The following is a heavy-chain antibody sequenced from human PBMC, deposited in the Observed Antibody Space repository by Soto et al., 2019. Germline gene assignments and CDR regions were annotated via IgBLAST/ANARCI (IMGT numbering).Heavy chain of an antibody. J-gene: IGHJ5*01. CDR3: ATGGYHDSSGSS. CDR2: MNPNSGNT. D-gene: IGHD3-22*01. Sequence: GQGPSQGSEYSLRLFGIYRVPEAPGQGLEWKGWMNPNSGNTGYAQKFQGRVTMTRNTSISTAYMELSSLRSEDTSVYYCATGGYHDSSGSSWRLGKPVPFSS. V-gene: IGHV1-8*01. CDR1: EYSLRLFG.